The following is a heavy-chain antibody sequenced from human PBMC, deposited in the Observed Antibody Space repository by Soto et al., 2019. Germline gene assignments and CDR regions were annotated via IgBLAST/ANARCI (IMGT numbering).Heavy chain of an antibody. V-gene: IGHV3-33*01. Sequence: SGGSLRLSCAASGFTFSSYGMHWVRQAPGKGLEWVAVIWYDGSNKYYADSVKGRFTISRDNSKNTLYLQMNSLRAEDTAVYYCARDCPGGSSTSCLDYWGQGTLVTAPQ. CDR3: ARDCPGGSSTSCLDY. J-gene: IGHJ4*02. D-gene: IGHD2-2*01. CDR1: GFTFSSYG. CDR2: IWYDGSNK.